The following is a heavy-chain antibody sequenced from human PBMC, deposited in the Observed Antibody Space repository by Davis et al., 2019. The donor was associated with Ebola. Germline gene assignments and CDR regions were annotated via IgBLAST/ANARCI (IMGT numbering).Heavy chain of an antibody. CDR1: GYTFTSYA. V-gene: IGHV1-3*01. CDR3: AVGRHGDYGTYWYFDL. CDR2: INAGNGNT. D-gene: IGHD4-17*01. Sequence: ASVKVSCKASGYTFTSYAMHWVRQAPGQRLEWMGWINAGNGNTKYSQKFQGRVTITRDTSASTAYMELSSLRSEDTAVYYCAVGRHGDYGTYWYFDLWGRGTLVTVSS. J-gene: IGHJ2*01.